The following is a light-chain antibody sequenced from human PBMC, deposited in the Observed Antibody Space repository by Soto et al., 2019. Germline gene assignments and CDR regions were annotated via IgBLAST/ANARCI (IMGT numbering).Light chain of an antibody. CDR1: SSDVGGYNY. CDR2: DVS. Sequence: QSALTQPASVSGSPGQAITISCTGTSSDVGGYNYVSWYQQHPGKAPKLMIYDVSNRPSGVSNRFSGSKSGDTASLTISGLQAEDQAEYYCSSYTSSSLVFGTGTKVTVL. CDR3: SSYTSSSLV. V-gene: IGLV2-14*01. J-gene: IGLJ1*01.